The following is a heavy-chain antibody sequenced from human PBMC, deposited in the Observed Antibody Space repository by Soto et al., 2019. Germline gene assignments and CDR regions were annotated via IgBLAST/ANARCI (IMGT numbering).Heavy chain of an antibody. CDR3: ARLEQQLGHYYYGMDV. Sequence: QVQLVQSGAEVKKPGSSVKVSCKASGGTFSSYAISWVRQAPGQGLEWMGGIIPIFGTANYAQKFQGRVTITEDKSPSTAYMELSSLRSEDTAVYYCARLEQQLGHYYYGMDVWGQGTTVTVSS. D-gene: IGHD6-13*01. CDR1: GGTFSSYA. V-gene: IGHV1-69*06. CDR2: IIPIFGTA. J-gene: IGHJ6*02.